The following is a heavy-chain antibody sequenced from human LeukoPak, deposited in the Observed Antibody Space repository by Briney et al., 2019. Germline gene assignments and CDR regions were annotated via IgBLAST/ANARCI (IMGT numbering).Heavy chain of an antibody. Sequence: SETLSLTCTVSGGSISSYYWSWIRQPPGKGLEWIGYIYYSGSTNYNPSLKSRVTISVDTSKNQFSLKLSSVTAADTAVYYCARGSVVIREGIDYWGQGTLVTVSS. J-gene: IGHJ4*02. V-gene: IGHV4-59*01. CDR3: ARGSVVIREGIDY. CDR2: IYYSGST. CDR1: GGSISSYY. D-gene: IGHD3-22*01.